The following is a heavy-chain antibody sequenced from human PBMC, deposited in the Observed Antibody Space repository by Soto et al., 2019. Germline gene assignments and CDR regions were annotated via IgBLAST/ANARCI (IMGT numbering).Heavy chain of an antibody. CDR1: GYDFTNYW. V-gene: IGHV5-51*01. CDR3: ARLVAYDILTGYLQYYFGY. CDR2: IYPADSDT. D-gene: IGHD3-9*01. J-gene: IGHJ4*02. Sequence: GESLKISCKGSGYDFTNYWIAWVRLMPGKGLEWMGIIYPADSDTRYNPSFQGQVTIAADKSISTAYLQWSSLKASDTAMYYCARLVAYDILTGYLQYYFGYWGQGTLVTVSS.